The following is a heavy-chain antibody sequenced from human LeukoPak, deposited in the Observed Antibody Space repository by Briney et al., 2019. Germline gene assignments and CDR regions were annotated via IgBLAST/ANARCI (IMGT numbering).Heavy chain of an antibody. CDR2: IHHSGHT. D-gene: IGHD5-24*01. V-gene: IGHV4-59*01. CDR1: GGSSSSSY. J-gene: IGHJ5*02. CDR3: ARVIGDGIKGNWFDP. Sequence: SETLSLTCTVSGGSSSSSYWSWIRQPPEKGLEWIGFIHHSGHTNSNPSLKSRVTISVDTSKNQLSLKLSSVTAADTAVYYCARVIGDGIKGNWFDPWGQGTLVTVSS.